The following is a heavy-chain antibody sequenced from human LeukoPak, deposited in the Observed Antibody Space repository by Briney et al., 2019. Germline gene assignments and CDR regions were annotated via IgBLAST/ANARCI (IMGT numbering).Heavy chain of an antibody. CDR2: ISDTGNT. J-gene: IGHJ4*02. Sequence: GGSLRLSCAASGFTLSSYAMSWVRQAPGKGLEWVSAISDTGNTYHADSVKGRFTISRDSSKNTLFLQMNRLRPEDAAVYHCAKGIYYDSTGPQYWGQGTLVTVSS. V-gene: IGHV3-23*01. CDR1: GFTLSSYA. D-gene: IGHD3-22*01. CDR3: AKGIYYDSTGPQY.